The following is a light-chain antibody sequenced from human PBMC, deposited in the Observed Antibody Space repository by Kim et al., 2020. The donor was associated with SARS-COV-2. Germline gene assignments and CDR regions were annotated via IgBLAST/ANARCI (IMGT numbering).Light chain of an antibody. CDR3: CSYTGSGTLV. J-gene: IGLJ3*02. Sequence: QSALTQPASVSGSPGQSITISCTGTSSDIGYYNLVSWYQQHPDKAPELIIYEVTKRPSSVSSRFSGSKSGNTASLAISVLQTEDEADYYCCSYTGSGTLVFGGGTQLTVL. CDR2: EVT. CDR1: SSDIGYYNL. V-gene: IGLV2-23*02.